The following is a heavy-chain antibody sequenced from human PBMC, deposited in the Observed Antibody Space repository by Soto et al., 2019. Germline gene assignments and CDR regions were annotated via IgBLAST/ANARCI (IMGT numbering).Heavy chain of an antibody. CDR2: IWYDGSNK. V-gene: IGHV3-33*01. CDR1: GFTFSSYG. Sequence: QVQLVESGGGVVQPGRSLRLSCAASGFTFSSYGMHWVRQAPGKGLEWVAVIWYDGSNKYYADSVKGRFTISRDNSKNPLYLQMNSLRAEDTAVYYCARGDSGSSAYYYYYGMDVWGQGTTVTVSS. J-gene: IGHJ6*02. D-gene: IGHD1-26*01. CDR3: ARGDSGSSAYYYYYGMDV.